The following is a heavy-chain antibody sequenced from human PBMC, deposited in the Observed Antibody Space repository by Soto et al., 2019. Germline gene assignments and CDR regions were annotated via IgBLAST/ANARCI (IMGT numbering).Heavy chain of an antibody. J-gene: IGHJ4*02. D-gene: IGHD7-27*01. CDR1: GFTFSSYS. CDR3: ARDPTGDQDY. CDR2: ISSSGNTI. V-gene: IGHV3-11*01. Sequence: GGSLRFSCAASGFTFSSYSLSWLRQAPGKGLEWISYISSSGNTIYYADSVKGRFTISRDNAKNSLYLQMNSLRAEDTAVYYCARDPTGDQDYWGQGTLVTVSS.